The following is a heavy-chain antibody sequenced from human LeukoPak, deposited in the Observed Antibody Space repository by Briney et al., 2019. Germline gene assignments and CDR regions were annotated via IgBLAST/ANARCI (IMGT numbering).Heavy chain of an antibody. V-gene: IGHV1-46*01. D-gene: IGHD2-2*01. CDR2: INPSGGST. Sequence: GAPVKVSCKASGYTFTSYYMHWVRQAPGQGLEWMGIINPSGGSTSYAQKFQGRVTMTRDTSTSTVYMELSSLRSEDTAVYYCARDNIVVVPAASGKHHNLDYWGQGTLVTVSS. J-gene: IGHJ4*02. CDR1: GYTFTSYY. CDR3: ARDNIVVVPAASGKHHNLDY.